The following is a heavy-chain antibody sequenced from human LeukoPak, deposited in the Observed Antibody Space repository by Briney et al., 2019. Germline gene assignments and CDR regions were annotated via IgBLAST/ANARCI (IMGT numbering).Heavy chain of an antibody. D-gene: IGHD4-17*01. CDR2: IYPGDSDT. V-gene: IGHV5-51*01. J-gene: IGHJ1*01. CDR1: GXRFSDYW. CDR3: ARLHGDYAYFQP. Sequence: GESLQISCKGSGXRFSDYWSGWVRQMPGKGLELMGIIYPGDSDTRYRPSFQGQITISADKSICTAYLQWSSLKASDTAMYYCARLHGDYAYFQPWGQGTLVTVSS.